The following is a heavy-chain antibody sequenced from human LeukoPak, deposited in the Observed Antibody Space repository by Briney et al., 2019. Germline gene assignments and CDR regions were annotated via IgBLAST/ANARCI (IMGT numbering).Heavy chain of an antibody. V-gene: IGHV3-23*01. CDR1: GFTFRSYA. D-gene: IGHD3-22*01. J-gene: IGHJ5*02. Sequence: GGSLRLSCAASGFTFRSYAMNWVRQAPGRGLEWVSSISAGGRTTYYVDSVKGRFTISRDNSKNTLYLQMNSLRAEDTAVYYCAKDLMIERRRDWFDPWGQGTLVTVSS. CDR2: ISAGGRTT. CDR3: AKDLMIERRRDWFDP.